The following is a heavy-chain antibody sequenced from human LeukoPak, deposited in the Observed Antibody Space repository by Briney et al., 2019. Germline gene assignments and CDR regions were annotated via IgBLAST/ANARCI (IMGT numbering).Heavy chain of an antibody. V-gene: IGHV1-69*04. CDR1: GGTFSSYA. J-gene: IGHJ6*02. CDR2: IIPIPGIA. CDR3: ARDGSGSVLWFGESYGMDV. Sequence: GASVKVSCKASGGTFSSYAISWVRQAPGQGLEWMGRIIPIPGIANYAQKFQGRVTITADKSTSTAYMELSSLRSDDTAVYYCARDGSGSVLWFGESYGMDVWGQGTTVTVSS. D-gene: IGHD3-10*01.